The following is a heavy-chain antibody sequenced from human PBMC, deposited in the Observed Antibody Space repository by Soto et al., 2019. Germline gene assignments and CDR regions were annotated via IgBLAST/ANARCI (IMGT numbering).Heavy chain of an antibody. CDR1: GGSISSYY. CDR2: IYYSGST. D-gene: IGHD6-13*01. J-gene: IGHJ4*02. V-gene: IGHV4-59*12. Sequence: LTCTVSGGSISSYYWSWIRQPPGKGLEWIGYIYYSGSTNYNPSLKSRVTISVDTSKNQFSLKLSSVTAADTAVYYCAREGGYSTTTDYWGQGTLVTVSS. CDR3: AREGGYSTTTDY.